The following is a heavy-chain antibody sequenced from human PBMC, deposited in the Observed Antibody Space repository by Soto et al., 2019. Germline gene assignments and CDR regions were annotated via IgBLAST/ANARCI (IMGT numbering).Heavy chain of an antibody. V-gene: IGHV4-61*08. D-gene: IGHD1-26*01. Sequence: QVQLQESGPGLVKPSETLSLTCTVSGDSVSTSGHYWNWIRQPPGKGLEWIGYIFHTGSTEYNPSRKSRVIISLDTAKNQFSLKVRSVTAADTAIYYCARGWDHSKVGWWGQGTLVTVSA. CDR1: GDSVSTSGHY. CDR3: ARGWDHSKVGW. CDR2: IFHTGST. J-gene: IGHJ4*02.